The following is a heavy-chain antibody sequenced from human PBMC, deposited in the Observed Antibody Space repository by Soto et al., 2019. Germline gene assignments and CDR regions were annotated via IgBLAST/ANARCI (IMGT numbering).Heavy chain of an antibody. V-gene: IGHV4-31*03. CDR1: GGSITSGGYY. Sequence: QVQLQESGPGLVKPSQTLSLTCTVSGGSITSGGYYWHWIRQHPVQGLEWIGYIVHSGSTHYNPSLKSRLTMSADTSKNQLSLRLTSVTAADTAVYYCARGGASFTGPAGYWGQGTLVTVSS. CDR3: ARGGASFTGPAGY. CDR2: IVHSGST. J-gene: IGHJ4*02. D-gene: IGHD3-16*01.